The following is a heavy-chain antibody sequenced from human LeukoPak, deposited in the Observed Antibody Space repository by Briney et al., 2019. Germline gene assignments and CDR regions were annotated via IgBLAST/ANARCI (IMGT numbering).Heavy chain of an antibody. V-gene: IGHV4-34*01. Sequence: PSKTLSLTCAVYGGSFSGYYWSWIRQPPGKGLEWIGEINHSGSTNYNPSLKSRVTISVDTSKNQFSLKLSSVTAADTAVYYCARGPLYYDFWSGYWYYWGQGTLVTVSS. D-gene: IGHD3-3*01. CDR1: GGSFSGYY. CDR2: INHSGST. CDR3: ARGPLYYDFWSGYWYY. J-gene: IGHJ4*02.